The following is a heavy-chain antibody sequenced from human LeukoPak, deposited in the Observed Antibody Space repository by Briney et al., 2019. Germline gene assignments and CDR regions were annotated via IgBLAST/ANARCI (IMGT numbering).Heavy chain of an antibody. Sequence: EASVKVSCKVSGYTLTELSMHWVRQAPGKGLEWMGGFDPEDGQTIYAQKFQGRVTMTEDTSTDTAYMEPRSLRSEDTAVYYCATSYYYGSGSYYIYYYYGMDVWGQGTTVTVSS. V-gene: IGHV1-24*01. CDR3: ATSYYYGSGSYYIYYYYGMDV. J-gene: IGHJ6*02. CDR1: GYTLTELS. CDR2: FDPEDGQT. D-gene: IGHD3-10*01.